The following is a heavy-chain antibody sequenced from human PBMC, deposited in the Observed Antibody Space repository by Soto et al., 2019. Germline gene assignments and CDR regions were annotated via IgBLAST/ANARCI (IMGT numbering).Heavy chain of an antibody. D-gene: IGHD2-21*02. CDR2: ISSSSSYI. J-gene: IGHJ4*02. Sequence: GGSLRLSCAASGFTFSSYSMNWVRQAPGKGLEWVSSISSSSSYIYYADSVKGRFTISRDNAKNSLYLQMNSLRAEDTAVYYSARLPAYCGGDCYYDYGGQEPLATVSS. CDR3: ARLPAYCGGDCYYDY. CDR1: GFTFSSYS. V-gene: IGHV3-21*01.